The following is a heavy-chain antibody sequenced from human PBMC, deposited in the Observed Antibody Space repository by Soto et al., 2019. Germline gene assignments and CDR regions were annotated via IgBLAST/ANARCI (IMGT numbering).Heavy chain of an antibody. Sequence: NPSETLSLTCTVSGASVSNYYWSWLRQPPGKGLEWVGYTYHSGVTNYNPSLWSRITMSVDMSKNQFSLKLSSVTAADTAVYYCERLLGGGDPYNFLDYWGQGTLVTVSS. J-gene: IGHJ4*02. CDR1: GASVSNYY. V-gene: IGHV4-59*02. D-gene: IGHD3-16*01. CDR3: ERLLGGGDPYNFLDY. CDR2: TYHSGVT.